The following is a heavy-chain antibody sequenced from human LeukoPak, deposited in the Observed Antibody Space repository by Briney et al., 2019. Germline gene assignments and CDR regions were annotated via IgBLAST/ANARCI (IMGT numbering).Heavy chain of an antibody. Sequence: QPGGSLRLSCAASGFTFSSYGMHWVRQAPGKGLEWVAVIWYDGSNKYYADSVKGRFTISRDNSKNTLYLQMNSLRAEDTAVYYCARDVDGRYNWIDPWGQGTLVTVSS. D-gene: IGHD5-24*01. V-gene: IGHV3-33*01. CDR2: IWYDGSNK. CDR3: ARDVDGRYNWIDP. J-gene: IGHJ5*02. CDR1: GFTFSSYG.